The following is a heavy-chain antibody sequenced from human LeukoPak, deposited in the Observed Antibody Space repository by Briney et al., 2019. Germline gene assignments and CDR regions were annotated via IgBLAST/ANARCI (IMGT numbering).Heavy chain of an antibody. CDR1: GGTFSSYA. CDR3: ATGIGGYPNLVY. Sequence: AASVKVSCKASGGTFSSYAISWVRQAPGQGLEWMGGIIPIFGTANYAQKFQGRVTITADESTSTAYMELSSLRSEDTAVYYCATGIGGYPNLVYWGQGTLVTVSS. J-gene: IGHJ4*02. V-gene: IGHV1-69*13. CDR2: IIPIFGTA. D-gene: IGHD5-12*01.